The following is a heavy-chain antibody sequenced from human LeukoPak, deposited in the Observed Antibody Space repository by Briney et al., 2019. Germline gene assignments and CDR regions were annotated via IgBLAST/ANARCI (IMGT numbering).Heavy chain of an antibody. CDR2: ISTSGTT. D-gene: IGHD5-18*01. V-gene: IGHV4-61*02. CDR3: ARDSPWGTAMGP. Sequence: KTSETLSLTCTVSGGSISSGNYYWSWIRQPAGKGLEWIARISTSGTTHYNPSLKSRVTISVDTSKNQFSLKLTSVTAADTAVYYCARDSPWGTAMGPWGQGTLVTVSS. CDR1: GGSISSGNYY. J-gene: IGHJ5*02.